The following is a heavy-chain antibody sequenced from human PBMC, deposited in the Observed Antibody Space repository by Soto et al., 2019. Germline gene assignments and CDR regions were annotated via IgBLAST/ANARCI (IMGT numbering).Heavy chain of an antibody. CDR3: AKPLDTLYAIDY. CDR2: IWYDGSNK. V-gene: IGHV3-33*06. Sequence: PGGSLRLSCAASGFTFRSYGMHWVRQAPGKGLEWVAVIWYDGSNKYYADSVKGRFTISRDNSKNTLYLQMNSLRAEDTAVYYCAKPLDTLYAIDYWGQGTLVTVSS. D-gene: IGHD2-8*01. J-gene: IGHJ4*02. CDR1: GFTFRSYG.